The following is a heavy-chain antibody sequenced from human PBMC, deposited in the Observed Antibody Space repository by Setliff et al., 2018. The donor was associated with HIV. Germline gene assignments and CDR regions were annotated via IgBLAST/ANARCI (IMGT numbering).Heavy chain of an antibody. Sequence: PSETLSLTCTVSGGSISSYDYNWGWIRQPPGEGLKWIANIYYTGRTYYNPSLKSRVAISVDTSKNQFSLKVTSLTAADTAVYYCARYRRGAEWFDPWGQGTLVTVSS. D-gene: IGHD1-26*01. J-gene: IGHJ5*02. CDR2: IYYTGRT. CDR3: ARYRRGAEWFDP. CDR1: GGSISSYDYN. V-gene: IGHV4-39*01.